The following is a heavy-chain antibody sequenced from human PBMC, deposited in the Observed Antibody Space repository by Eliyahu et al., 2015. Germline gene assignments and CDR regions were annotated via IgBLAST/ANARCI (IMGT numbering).Heavy chain of an antibody. CDR2: XNHSGST. CDR3: ARGVSAARGPLGY. D-gene: IGHD6-6*01. CDR1: GGSFSGYX. J-gene: IGHJ4*02. Sequence: QVQLQQWGAGLLKPSETLXLTCAAYGGSFSGYXWSWIRQPPGKGLEWIGEXNHSGSTNYNPSLKSRVTISVDTSKNQFSLKLSSVTAADTAVYYCARGVSAARGPLGYWGQGTLVTVSS. V-gene: IGHV4-34*01.